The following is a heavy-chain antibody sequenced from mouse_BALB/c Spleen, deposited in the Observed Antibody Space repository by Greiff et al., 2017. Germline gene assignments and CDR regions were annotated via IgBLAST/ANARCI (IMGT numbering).Heavy chain of an antibody. V-gene: IGHV3-8*02. CDR3: ARFYYDYDEDWFAY. D-gene: IGHD2-4*01. Sequence: EVKLMESGPSLVKPSQTLSLTCSVTGDSITSGYWNWIRKFPGNKLEYMGYISYSGSTYYNPSLKSRISITRDTSKNQYYLQLNSVTTEDTATYYCARFYYDYDEDWFAYWGQGTLVTVSA. CDR2: ISYSGST. J-gene: IGHJ3*01. CDR1: GDSITSGY.